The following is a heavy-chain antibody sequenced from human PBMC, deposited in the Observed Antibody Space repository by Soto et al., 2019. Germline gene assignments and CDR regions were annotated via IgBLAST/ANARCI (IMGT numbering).Heavy chain of an antibody. CDR1: GFTFSSYW. Sequence: EVQLVESGGGLVQPGGSLRLSCVASGFTFSSYWMHWVRQAPGKGLVWVSHINSDGSNTRYADSVKGRFTISRDNAENTLYLQMTSLRAEDTAVYYCARGSLVRGVFDYWGQGTLITVSS. CDR2: INSDGSNT. V-gene: IGHV3-74*01. J-gene: IGHJ4*02. CDR3: ARGSLVRGVFDY. D-gene: IGHD3-10*01.